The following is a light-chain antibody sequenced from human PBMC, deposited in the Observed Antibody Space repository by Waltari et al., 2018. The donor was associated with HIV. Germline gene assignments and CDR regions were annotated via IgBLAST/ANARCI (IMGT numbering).Light chain of an antibody. Sequence: SYVLTQSPSVSVAAGKTATITCGGTNIGRKTVNWYQQRPGQAPVLVIHDDKDRPTGIPERFSVSNSGNTATLTINRVEGGDEADYYCQVWNDGADREFGGGTKLAVL. CDR2: DDK. CDR1: NIGRKT. V-gene: IGLV3-21*04. J-gene: IGLJ3*02. CDR3: QVWNDGADRE.